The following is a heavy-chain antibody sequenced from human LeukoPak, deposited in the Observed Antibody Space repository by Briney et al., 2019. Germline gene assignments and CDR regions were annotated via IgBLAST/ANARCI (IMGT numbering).Heavy chain of an antibody. D-gene: IGHD2-15*01. Sequence: GGSLRLSCAASGFIFSNYAMSWVRQAPGKGLEWVSTISGSDDSTYYADSVRGRFTIFRDNPKNTLYLQMNSLRAEDTAVYYCAKSRSGGGSCYNYWGQGTLVTVSS. CDR3: AKSRSGGGSCYNY. J-gene: IGHJ4*02. CDR2: ISGSDDST. CDR1: GFIFSNYA. V-gene: IGHV3-23*01.